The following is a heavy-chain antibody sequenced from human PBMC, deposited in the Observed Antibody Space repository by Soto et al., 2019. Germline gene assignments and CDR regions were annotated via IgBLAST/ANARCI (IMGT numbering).Heavy chain of an antibody. CDR1: GGSIRSSNW. Sequence: SETLSLTFAVSGGSIRSSNWWSWCRQPPGKGLEWIGEIYHSGSTNYNPSLKSRVTISVDKSKNQFSLKLNSVTAADTALYYCAREPIVGAIRQDAFDIWGQGT. CDR3: AREPIVGAIRQDAFDI. D-gene: IGHD1-26*01. CDR2: IYHSGST. J-gene: IGHJ3*02. V-gene: IGHV4-4*02.